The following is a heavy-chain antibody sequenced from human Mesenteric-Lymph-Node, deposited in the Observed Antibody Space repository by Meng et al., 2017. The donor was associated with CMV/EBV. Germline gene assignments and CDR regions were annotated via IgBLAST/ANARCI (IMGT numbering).Heavy chain of an antibody. Sequence: SGYTFTSYGISWVRQAPGQGLEWMGWISAYNGNTNYAQKLQGRVTMTRDTSISTAYMELSRLRSDDTAVYYCARDYDILTGQYYFDYWGQGTLVTVSS. V-gene: IGHV1-18*04. CDR2: ISAYNGNT. CDR3: ARDYDILTGQYYFDY. D-gene: IGHD3-9*01. J-gene: IGHJ4*02. CDR1: GYTFTSYG.